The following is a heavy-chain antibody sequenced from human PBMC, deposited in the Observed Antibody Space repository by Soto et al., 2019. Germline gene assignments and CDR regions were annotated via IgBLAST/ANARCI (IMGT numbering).Heavy chain of an antibody. CDR2: IYSGGST. CDR3: ARDLSYYDSSGYQV. V-gene: IGHV3-53*01. D-gene: IGHD3-22*01. Sequence: EVQLVESGGGLIQPGGSLRLSCAASGFTVSSNYMSWVHQAPGKGLEWVSVIYSGGSTYYADSVKGRFTISRDNSKNTLYLQMNSLRAEDTAVYYCARDLSYYDSSGYQVWGQGTLVTVSS. J-gene: IGHJ4*02. CDR1: GFTVSSNY.